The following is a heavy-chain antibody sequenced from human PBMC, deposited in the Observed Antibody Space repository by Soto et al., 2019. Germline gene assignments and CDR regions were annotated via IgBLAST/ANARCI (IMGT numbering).Heavy chain of an antibody. CDR2: IGDSGAST. Sequence: EVLLLESGGGLVQPGGSLRLSCEASGFSFSSFAMNWVRQAPGKGLEWVSAIGDSGASTYYADSVKGRFTISRDNSRNTLYLQRNCLRAEDTAVYYCAKGVELDVWGNGTTVTVSS. V-gene: IGHV3-23*01. CDR1: GFSFSSFA. D-gene: IGHD1-26*01. CDR3: AKGVELDV. J-gene: IGHJ6*04.